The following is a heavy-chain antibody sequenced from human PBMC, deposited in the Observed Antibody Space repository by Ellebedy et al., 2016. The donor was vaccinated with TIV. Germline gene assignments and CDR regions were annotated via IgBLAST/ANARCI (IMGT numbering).Heavy chain of an antibody. CDR2: IHPDGSEK. CDR3: ARPMTTVMDYYYGMDV. CDR1: GFTFSNFW. J-gene: IGHJ6*02. D-gene: IGHD4-17*01. Sequence: GESLKISCVASGFTFSNFWMSWVRQAPGKGLEWVANIHPDGSEKYYVDSVKGRFAISRDNAKNSLFLQMSGLRAEDTAVYYCARPMTTVMDYYYGMDVWGQGTTVTVSS. V-gene: IGHV3-7*01.